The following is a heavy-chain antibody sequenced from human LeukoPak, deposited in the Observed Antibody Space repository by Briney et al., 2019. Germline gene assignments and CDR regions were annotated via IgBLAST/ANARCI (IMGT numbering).Heavy chain of an antibody. CDR1: GFTFSTYA. Sequence: GSLRLSCAASGFTFSTYAMHWVRQAPGKGLEWVAVISYDGSNKYYADSVKGRFTISKDNSKNTLYLQMNSLRAEDTAVYYCARDRAYSSDSTGAFDIWGQGTMVTVSS. V-gene: IGHV3-30-3*01. D-gene: IGHD6-19*01. CDR2: ISYDGSNK. J-gene: IGHJ3*02. CDR3: ARDRAYSSDSTGAFDI.